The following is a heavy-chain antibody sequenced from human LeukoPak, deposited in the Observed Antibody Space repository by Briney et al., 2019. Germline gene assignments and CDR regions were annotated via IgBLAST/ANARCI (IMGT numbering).Heavy chain of an antibody. CDR3: AKESPYSNGGLHYFDY. Sequence: GGSLRLSCAASGFTFSSYGMHWVRQAPGKGLEWVAFIRYDGSKNYSADSVKGRFTISRGNSKNPLYLQMNILRADDTAVYYCAKESPYSNGGLHYFDYWGQGTLVTVSS. CDR1: GFTFSSYG. J-gene: IGHJ4*02. CDR2: IRYDGSKN. D-gene: IGHD6-19*01. V-gene: IGHV3-30*02.